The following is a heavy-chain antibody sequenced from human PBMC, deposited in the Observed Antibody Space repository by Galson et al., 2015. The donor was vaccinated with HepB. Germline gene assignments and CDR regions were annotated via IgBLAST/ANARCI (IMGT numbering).Heavy chain of an antibody. CDR1: GYTFTGYY. D-gene: IGHD6-13*01. CDR3: ARLTYSRLPGTSDI. Sequence: SVKVSCKASGYTFTGYYMHWVRQAPGQGLEWMGWINPNSGGTNYAQKFQGRVTMTRDTSISTAYMELSRLRSDDTAVYYCARLTYSRLPGTSDIWGQGTMVTVPS. V-gene: IGHV1-2*02. J-gene: IGHJ3*02. CDR2: INPNSGGT.